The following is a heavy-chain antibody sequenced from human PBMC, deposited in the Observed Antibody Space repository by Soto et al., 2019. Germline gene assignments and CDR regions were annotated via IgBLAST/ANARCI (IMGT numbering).Heavy chain of an antibody. CDR3: PRNREYRSSNVRNLYPLGMDV. CDR1: GNSFDNYW. V-gene: IGHV5-10-1*01. D-gene: IGHD6-6*01. Sequence: GESLKISCKGSGNSFDNYWISWVRQMPGKGLEWMGRIDPSDSYTKYSPSFQGHVTISGDKSISTADLQWRSLKDSDTATYYCPRNREYRSSNVRNLYPLGMDVWGQGTTVTVS. CDR2: IDPSDSYT. J-gene: IGHJ6*02.